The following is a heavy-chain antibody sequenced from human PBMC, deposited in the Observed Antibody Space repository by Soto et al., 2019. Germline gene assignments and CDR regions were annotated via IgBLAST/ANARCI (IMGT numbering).Heavy chain of an antibody. CDR2: INAGNGNT. CDR1: GYTFTSYA. J-gene: IGHJ6*02. V-gene: IGHV1-3*01. Sequence: ASVKVSCKASGYTFTSYAMHWVRQAPGQRLEWMGWINAGNGNTKYSQKFQGRVTITRDTSASTAYMELSSLRSEDTAVYFCAKNRGLVLYVMDFWAQGTTDTVS. D-gene: IGHD3-9*01. CDR3: AKNRGLVLYVMDF.